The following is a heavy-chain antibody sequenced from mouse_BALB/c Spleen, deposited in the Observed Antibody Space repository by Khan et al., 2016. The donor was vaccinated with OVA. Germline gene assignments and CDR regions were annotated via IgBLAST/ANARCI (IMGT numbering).Heavy chain of an antibody. Sequence: QVQLKQSGPGLVQPSQSLSITCTVSGFSLTNYGVHWVRQSPGKGLEWLGGIWSGGSTDFNAAFISRLSISKDNSKSQVFFKMNSLQTNDSAIYYCARGGLPFAYWGQGTLVTVSA. CDR3: ARGGLPFAY. J-gene: IGHJ3*01. CDR2: IWSGGST. V-gene: IGHV2-2*02. D-gene: IGHD2-13*01. CDR1: GFSLTNYG.